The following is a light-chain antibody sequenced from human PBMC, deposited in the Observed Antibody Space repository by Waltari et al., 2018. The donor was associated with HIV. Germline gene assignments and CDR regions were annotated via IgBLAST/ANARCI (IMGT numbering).Light chain of an antibody. CDR1: SSDVGGYYY. CDR2: EFS. J-gene: IGLJ1*01. CDR3: CSYAGSCV. Sequence: QSALTQPASVSGSPGQSITISCTGTSSDVGGYYYVSWYQPHPGKAPKLMFYEFSNRHAGVLKCFSGSRSGNTASLTITGLQAEDEADYYCCSYAGSCVFGTGPKVTVL. V-gene: IGLV2-14*01.